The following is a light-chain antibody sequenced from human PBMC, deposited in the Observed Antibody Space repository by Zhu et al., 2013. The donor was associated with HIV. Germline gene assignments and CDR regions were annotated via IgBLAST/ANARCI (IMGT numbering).Light chain of an antibody. J-gene: IGKJ2*03. V-gene: IGKV4-1*01. CDR3: QQYSNTPPS. CDR1: QSVLYNSNNKNF. Sequence: DIVMTQSPDFLAVSLGERATINCKSSQSVLYNSNNKNFLAWYQQKPGQPPKLLIYWASTRESGVPDRFSGSGSGTDFALTINNLQAEDVAIYYCQQYSNTPPSLVQGTKLEIK. CDR2: WAS.